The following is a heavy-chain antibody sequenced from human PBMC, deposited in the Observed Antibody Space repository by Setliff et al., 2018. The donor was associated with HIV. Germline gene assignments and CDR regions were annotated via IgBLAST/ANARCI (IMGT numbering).Heavy chain of an antibody. J-gene: IGHJ5*02. CDR2: IHYNGRT. CDR1: GDSITNDDYY. D-gene: IGHD2-2*02. V-gene: IGHV4-39*01. Sequence: PSETLSLTCTVSGDSITNDDYYWGWIRQPPGKGLEWIAIIHYNGRTYYDPSLKSRVTIFVDTSKTQFYLKLRSVTASDTAVYYCARYTSKVDWFDPWGQGTLVTVSS. CDR3: ARYTSKVDWFDP.